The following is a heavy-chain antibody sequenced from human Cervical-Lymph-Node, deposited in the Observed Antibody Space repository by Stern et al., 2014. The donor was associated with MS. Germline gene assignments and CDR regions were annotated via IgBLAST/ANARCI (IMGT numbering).Heavy chain of an antibody. CDR3: ARSNYGMDV. D-gene: IGHD2-8*01. J-gene: IGHJ6*02. CDR1: GFPFSSQW. Sequence: EVQLVESGGGVVQPGGSLRLSCVASGFPFSSQWMHWVRQAPGQGLGWVSRINSDGSSTRYADSVKGRFTISRDNAKKTLYLQMDSLRAEDTAVYYCARSNYGMDVWGQGTTVAVSS. V-gene: IGHV3-74*02. CDR2: INSDGSST.